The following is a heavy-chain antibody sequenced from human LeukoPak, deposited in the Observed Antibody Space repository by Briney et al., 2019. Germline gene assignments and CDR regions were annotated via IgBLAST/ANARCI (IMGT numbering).Heavy chain of an antibody. CDR2: ISGSSAYI. D-gene: IGHD2-21*01. Sequence: GGSLRLSCAASGFTFSTCGMNWVRQAPGKGLEWGSSISGSSAYIYYADSVKGRFTISRDNAKNSLYLQMNSLRAEDTAIYYCAKSDCGSDGCKFDYWAQGTQVTVSS. V-gene: IGHV3-21*04. J-gene: IGHJ4*02. CDR3: AKSDCGSDGCKFDY. CDR1: GFTFSTCG.